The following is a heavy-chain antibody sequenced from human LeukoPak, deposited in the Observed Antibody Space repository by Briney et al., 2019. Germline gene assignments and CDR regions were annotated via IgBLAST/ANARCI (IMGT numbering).Heavy chain of an antibody. V-gene: IGHV3-74*01. CDR2: INSDGSST. D-gene: IGHD5-24*01. Sequence: GGSLRLSYAASGFTFSSYWMHWVRQAPGKGLVWVSRINSDGSSTSYADSVKGRFTISRDNAKNTLYLQMNSLRAEDTAVYYCARDRGRRRDGYNYPFDCWGQGTLVTVSS. J-gene: IGHJ4*02. CDR1: GFTFSSYW. CDR3: ARDRGRRRDGYNYPFDC.